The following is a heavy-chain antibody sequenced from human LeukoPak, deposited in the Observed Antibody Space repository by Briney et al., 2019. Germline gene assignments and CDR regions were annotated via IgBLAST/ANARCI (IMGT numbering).Heavy chain of an antibody. CDR2: VHLDGRT. V-gene: IGHV4-4*02. D-gene: IGHD3-3*01. CDR3: AREGGFYRPLDY. J-gene: IGHJ4*02. CDR1: GGSISSSNW. Sequence: PSQTLSLTCAVSGGSISSSNWWTWVRQPPGKGLEWIGEVHLDGRTNYNPSLKSRLIMSVDLPENHISLKLTSVTAADTAVYYCAREGGFYRPLDYSGQGTLVTVSS.